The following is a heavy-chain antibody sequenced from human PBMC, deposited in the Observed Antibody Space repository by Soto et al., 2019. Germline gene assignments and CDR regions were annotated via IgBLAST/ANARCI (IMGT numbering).Heavy chain of an antibody. CDR2: ISGYNGDTNT. V-gene: IGHV1-18*04. CDR3: ARDNYVWTGYFSDN. D-gene: IGHD3-10*02. J-gene: IGHJ4*02. CDR1: GYTFTSYY. Sequence: ASVKVSCKASGYTFTSYYMHWVRQAPGQGPEWMGWISGYNGDTNTHYSQNFQGRLTLTTDMSTTTAYMELRSLTSDDTAVYYCARDNYVWTGYFSDNWGQGTLVTVSS.